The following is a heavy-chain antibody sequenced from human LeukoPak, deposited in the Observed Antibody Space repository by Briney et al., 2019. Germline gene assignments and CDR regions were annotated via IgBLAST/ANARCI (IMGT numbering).Heavy chain of an antibody. D-gene: IGHD4-17*01. V-gene: IGHV3-23*01. J-gene: IGHJ4*02. CDR1: GFTFSSYA. CDR2: ISGSGGST. Sequence: GGSLRLSCAASGFTFSSYAMSWVRQAPGKGLXXXSAISGSGGSTYYADSVKGRFTISRDNSKNTLYLQMNSLRAEDTAVYYCAKLGSTTVTPVDYWGQGTLVTVSS. CDR3: AKLGSTTVTPVDY.